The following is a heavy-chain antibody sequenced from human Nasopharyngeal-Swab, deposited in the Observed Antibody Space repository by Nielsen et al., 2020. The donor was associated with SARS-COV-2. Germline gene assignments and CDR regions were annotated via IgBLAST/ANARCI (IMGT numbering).Heavy chain of an antibody. CDR3: ARDSWVSENKYNAMDV. V-gene: IGHV3-9*01. J-gene: IGHJ6*02. D-gene: IGHD1/OR15-1a*01. CDR1: GFTFGDYG. CDR2: ISWNSGTI. Sequence: SLQISCAASGFTFGDYGMHWVRQAPGKGLGWVSAISWNSGTIGYADSVKGRFTTSRDNAKNSLYLQMNSLRPEDTALYYCARDSWVSENKYNAMDVWGQGTTVTVSS.